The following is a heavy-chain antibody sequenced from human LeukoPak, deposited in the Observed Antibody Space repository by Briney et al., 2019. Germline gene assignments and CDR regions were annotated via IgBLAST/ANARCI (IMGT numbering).Heavy chain of an antibody. Sequence: VGSLKVSCKASGYTFTDYYIHWVRQAPGQGLEWMGWITSTRGATNYAQKFQGRVTMTRDTSISTAYMELTRLGSDDTAVYYCARDASLAYWGQGTLVTVSS. CDR2: ITSTRGAT. J-gene: IGHJ4*02. V-gene: IGHV1-2*02. CDR3: ARDASLAY. CDR1: GYTFTDYY.